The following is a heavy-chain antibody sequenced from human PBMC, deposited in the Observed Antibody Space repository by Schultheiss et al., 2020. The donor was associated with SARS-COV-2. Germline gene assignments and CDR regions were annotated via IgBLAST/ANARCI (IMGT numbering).Heavy chain of an antibody. CDR2: ISWNSGSI. CDR1: GFTFDDYA. CDR3: ARQLAGTGYSWFDP. D-gene: IGHD6-19*01. V-gene: IGHV3-9*01. Sequence: GGSLRLSCAASGFTFDDYAMHWVRQAPGKGLEWVSGISWNSGSIGYADSVKGRFTISRDNAKNSLYLQMNSLRAEDTALYYCARQLAGTGYSWFDPWGQGTLVTVSS. J-gene: IGHJ5*02.